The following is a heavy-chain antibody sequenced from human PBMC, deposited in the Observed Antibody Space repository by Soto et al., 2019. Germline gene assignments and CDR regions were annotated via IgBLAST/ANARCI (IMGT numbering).Heavy chain of an antibody. D-gene: IGHD5-12*01. CDR1: GFTFSSYE. V-gene: IGHV3-21*01. J-gene: IGHJ4*02. CDR2: ISSSASYM. Sequence: GGSLRLSCAVSGFTFSSYEMNWVRQAPGKGLEWVSFISSSASYMYYADSEKGRFTISRDNSKKAPYLQMNSLRADDTAVYYCARECVDTVTSNSYPLDDWGQGALVTVSS. CDR3: ARECVDTVTSNSYPLDD.